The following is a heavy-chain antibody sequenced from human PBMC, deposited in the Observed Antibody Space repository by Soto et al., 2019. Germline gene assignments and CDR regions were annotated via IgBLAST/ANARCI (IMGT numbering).Heavy chain of an antibody. D-gene: IGHD5-12*01. CDR1: GFTFSSYS. J-gene: IGHJ6*02. Sequence: PVGSLRLSCAASGFTFSSYSMNWVRQAPGKGLEWVSSISSSSSYIYYADSVKGRFTISRDNAKNSLYLQMNSLRAEDTAVYYCARARDGYNYYYYGMDVWGQGTTVTVSS. CDR2: ISSSSSYI. V-gene: IGHV3-21*01. CDR3: ARARDGYNYYYYGMDV.